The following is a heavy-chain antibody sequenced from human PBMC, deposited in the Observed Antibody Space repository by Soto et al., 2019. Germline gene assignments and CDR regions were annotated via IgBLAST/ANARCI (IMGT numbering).Heavy chain of an antibody. D-gene: IGHD3-9*01. CDR1: GYTFTGYY. V-gene: IGHV1-2*04. Sequence: ASVKVSCKASGYTFTGYYMHWVRQAPGQGLEWMGWINPNSGGTNYAQKFQGWVTMTRDTSISTAYMELSRLRSDDTAVYYCARPGYDILTGPTGGFDPWGQRTLVTFSS. J-gene: IGHJ5*02. CDR2: INPNSGGT. CDR3: ARPGYDILTGPTGGFDP.